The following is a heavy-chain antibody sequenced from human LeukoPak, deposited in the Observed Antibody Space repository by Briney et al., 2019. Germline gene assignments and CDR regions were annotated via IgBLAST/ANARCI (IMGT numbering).Heavy chain of an antibody. D-gene: IGHD1-26*01. CDR3: ARVFPLISGSYYFDY. CDR1: GYSISSGYY. CDR2: IYHSGST. V-gene: IGHV4-38-2*02. Sequence: SETLSLTCTVSGYSISSGYYWGWIRQPPGKGLEWIGSIYHSGSTYYNPSLKSRVTISVDTSKNQFSLKLSSVTAADTAVYYCARVFPLISGSYYFDYWGQGTLVTVSS. J-gene: IGHJ4*02.